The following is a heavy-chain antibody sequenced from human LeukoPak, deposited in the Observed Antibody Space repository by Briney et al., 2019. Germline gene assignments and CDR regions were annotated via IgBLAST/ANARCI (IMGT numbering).Heavy chain of an antibody. CDR1: GCTFNIYA. V-gene: IGHV3-23*01. Sequence: GGSLRLSCAASGCTFNIYAISWVRQAPGKGLEWVSSIGSSRGSTHYADSVKGRFTIARDNFKNTLYLQMTSLRAEDTAVYYCAKGHEAAVGKFDYWGQGTLVTVSS. J-gene: IGHJ4*02. CDR3: AKGHEAAVGKFDY. CDR2: IGSSRGST. D-gene: IGHD6-13*01.